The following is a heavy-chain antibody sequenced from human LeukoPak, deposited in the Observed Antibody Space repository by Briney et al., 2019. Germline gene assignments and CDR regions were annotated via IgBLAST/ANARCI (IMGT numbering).Heavy chain of an antibody. CDR1: GYTFTGYY. J-gene: IGHJ3*02. V-gene: IGHV1-2*02. CDR2: INPNSGGT. Sequence: ASVKVSCKASGYTFTGYYMHWVRQAPGQGLEWTGWINPNSGGTNYAQKFQGRVTMTRDTSISTAYMELSRLRSDDTAVYYCARIAAAFLYDAFDIWGQGTMVTVSS. CDR3: ARIAAAFLYDAFDI. D-gene: IGHD6-13*01.